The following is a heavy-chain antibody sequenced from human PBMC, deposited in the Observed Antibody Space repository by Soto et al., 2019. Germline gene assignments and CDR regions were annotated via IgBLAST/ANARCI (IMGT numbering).Heavy chain of an antibody. Sequence: EVQLLETGGGLAQPGGSLRLSCVASGFTFNYYDMSWVRQAPGKGLEWVSTISSTGVTTCYADSVKGQFTISRDNFKNTLGLQMNSLRAEETAVYYCAYPVPAATHYDYSNMDVWGQGTTVTVS. CDR3: AYPVPAATHYDYSNMDV. V-gene: IGHV3-23*01. D-gene: IGHD2-2*01. J-gene: IGHJ6*02. CDR1: GFTFNYYD. CDR2: ISSTGVTT.